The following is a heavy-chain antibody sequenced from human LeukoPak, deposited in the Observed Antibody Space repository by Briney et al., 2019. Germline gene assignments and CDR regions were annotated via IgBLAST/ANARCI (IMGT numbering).Heavy chain of an antibody. D-gene: IGHD1-26*01. CDR3: AREYSGSYDY. CDR2: IYYSGST. V-gene: IGHV4-59*01. Sequence: SETLSLTCTVSGGSISSYYWSWIRQPPGKGLEWIGYIYYSGSTSYNPSLKSRVTISVDTSKNQFSLKLSSVTAADTAVYYCAREYSGSYDYWGQGTLVTVSS. J-gene: IGHJ4*02. CDR1: GGSISSYY.